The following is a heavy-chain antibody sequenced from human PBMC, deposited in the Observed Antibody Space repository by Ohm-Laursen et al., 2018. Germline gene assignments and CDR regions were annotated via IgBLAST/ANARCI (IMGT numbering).Heavy chain of an antibody. Sequence: SDTLSLTCNVSGDSISNYYWSWIRQPAGKGLEWIGRVYSSGSTNYNPSLKSRVTMSVDTSKNQFSLKLSSVTAADTAVYYCARDSGSFGNWGQGTLVTVSS. D-gene: IGHD3-10*01. CDR1: GDSISNYY. J-gene: IGHJ4*02. CDR3: ARDSGSFGN. CDR2: VYSSGST. V-gene: IGHV4-4*07.